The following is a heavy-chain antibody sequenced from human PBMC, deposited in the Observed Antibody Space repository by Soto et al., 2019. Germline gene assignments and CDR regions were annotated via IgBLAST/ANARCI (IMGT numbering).Heavy chain of an antibody. D-gene: IGHD6-19*01. CDR3: ARPGMQWLVPVY. J-gene: IGHJ4*02. Sequence: QVQLMESGGGVVQPGRSLRLSCAASGFTFSSYTMHWVRQAPGKGLEWVAVIADDGRNKYYADSVRGRFSISRDNSKNTLYLDMISPRPEDTAVYYCARPGMQWLVPVYWGQGTLVTVSS. CDR2: IADDGRNK. V-gene: IGHV3-30*04. CDR1: GFTFSSYT.